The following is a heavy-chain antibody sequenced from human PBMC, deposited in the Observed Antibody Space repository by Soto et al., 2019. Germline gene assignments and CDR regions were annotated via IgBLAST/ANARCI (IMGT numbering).Heavy chain of an antibody. CDR2: IIPILGIA. CDR1: GGTFSSYT. Sequence: QVQLVQSGAEVKKPGSSVKVSCKASGGTFSSYTISWVRQAPGQGLEWMGRIIPILGIANYAQKFQGRVTITADKSTSTADMELSSLRSEDTAVYYCARDRGWCGETDVWGQGTTVTVSS. CDR3: ARDRGWCGETDV. J-gene: IGHJ6*02. D-gene: IGHD3-10*01. V-gene: IGHV1-69*08.